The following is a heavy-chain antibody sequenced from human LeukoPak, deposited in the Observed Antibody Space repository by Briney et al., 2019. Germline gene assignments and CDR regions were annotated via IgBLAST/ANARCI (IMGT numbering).Heavy chain of an antibody. CDR3: ARGAGAVVDTAMVFDY. J-gene: IGHJ4*02. CDR2: IIPIFGTA. D-gene: IGHD5-18*01. Sequence: SVKVSCKASGGTFSSYAISWVRQAPGQGLEWMGGIIPIFGTANYAQEFQGRVTITADESTSTAYMELSSLRSEDTAVYYCARGAGAVVDTAMVFDYWGQGTLVTVSS. CDR1: GGTFSSYA. V-gene: IGHV1-69*13.